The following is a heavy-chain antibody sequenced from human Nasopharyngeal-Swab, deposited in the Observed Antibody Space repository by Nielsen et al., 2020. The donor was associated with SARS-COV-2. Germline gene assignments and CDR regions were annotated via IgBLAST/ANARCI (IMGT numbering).Heavy chain of an antibody. CDR3: AKESTTFYYDN. CDR2: ITSGGRTQ. Sequence: GGSLRLSCAASGFTFRNHGMHWVRQAPGKGLEGVGIITSGGRTQVYVDSVVGRFTISRDDPEKTLFLQMNSLRPEDTAVYYCAKESTTFYYDNWGQGTLVTVSS. D-gene: IGHD1-14*01. V-gene: IGHV3-30*18. CDR1: GFTFRNHG. J-gene: IGHJ4*02.